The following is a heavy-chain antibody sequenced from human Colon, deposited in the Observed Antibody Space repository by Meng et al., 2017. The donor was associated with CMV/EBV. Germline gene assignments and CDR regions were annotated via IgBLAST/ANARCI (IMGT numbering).Heavy chain of an antibody. CDR1: GYTFTSYD. CDR3: ARSRLTIFGVVIRYGMDV. J-gene: IGHJ6*02. Sequence: ASVKVSCKASGYTFTSYDINWVRQAPGQGLEWMGWMNPNSGNTGYAQKFQGRVTMTRNTSISTAYMELSSLRSEDTAVYYCARSRLTIFGVVIRYGMDVWGQGSTVTVSS. D-gene: IGHD3-3*01. CDR2: MNPNSGNT. V-gene: IGHV1-8*01.